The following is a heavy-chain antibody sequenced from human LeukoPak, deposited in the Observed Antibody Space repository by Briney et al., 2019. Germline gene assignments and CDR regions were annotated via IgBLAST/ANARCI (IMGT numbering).Heavy chain of an antibody. CDR1: GFTFSSYA. J-gene: IGHJ4*02. CDR2: ISGSGGST. Sequence: PGGSLRLSCAASGFTFSSYAMSWVRQAPGKGLEWVSAISGSGGSTYYADSVKGRFTISRDNSKNTLYLQMNSLRAEDTAVYYCAKVGPLYYDFWSGYNDYWGQGTLVTVSS. D-gene: IGHD3-3*01. CDR3: AKVGPLYYDFWSGYNDY. V-gene: IGHV3-23*01.